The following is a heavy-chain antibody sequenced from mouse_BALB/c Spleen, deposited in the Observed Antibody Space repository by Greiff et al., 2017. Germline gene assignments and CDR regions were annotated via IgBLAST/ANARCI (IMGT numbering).Heavy chain of an antibody. CDR1: GYTFTSYW. CDR3: AKYGNYEADYYAMDY. Sequence: QVQLKESAAELAKPGASVKMSCKASGYTFTSYWMHWVKQRPGQGLEWIGYINPSTGYTEYNQKFKDKATLTADKSSSTAYMQLSSLTSEDSAVYYCAKYGNYEADYYAMDYWGQGTSVTVAS. J-gene: IGHJ4*01. CDR2: INPSTGYT. D-gene: IGHD2-10*02. V-gene: IGHV1-7*01.